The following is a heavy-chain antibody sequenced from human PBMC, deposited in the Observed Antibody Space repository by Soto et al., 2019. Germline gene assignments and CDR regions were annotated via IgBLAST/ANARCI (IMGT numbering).Heavy chain of an antibody. Sequence: QVRLQESGPGLVKPSQTLSLTCTVSGASLSSDDYYWSWIRQYPGGGQEWIAYIFSSGNTYYSPPRKSRVTTSVDKSKNQFSLNVTSVTVADTAVYYCAVDRRGAFVLDVWGQGTMVTVSS. J-gene: IGHJ3*01. D-gene: IGHD3-10*01. CDR2: IFSSGNT. CDR3: AVDRRGAFVLDV. V-gene: IGHV4-31*04. CDR1: GASLSSDDYY.